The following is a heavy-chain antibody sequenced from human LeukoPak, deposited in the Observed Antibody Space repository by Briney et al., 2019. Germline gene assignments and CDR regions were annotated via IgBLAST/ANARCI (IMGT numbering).Heavy chain of an antibody. V-gene: IGHV3-48*03. CDR2: ISSSGSTI. CDR3: ARGMTDYYYGSGNEVDY. Sequence: PGGSLRLSCAASGFTFSSYEMHWVRQAPGKGLEWVSYISSSGSTIYYADSVKGRFTISRDNAKNSLYLQMNSLRAEDTAVYYCARGMTDYYYGSGNEVDYWGQGTVVAVSS. D-gene: IGHD3-10*01. CDR1: GFTFSSYE. J-gene: IGHJ4*02.